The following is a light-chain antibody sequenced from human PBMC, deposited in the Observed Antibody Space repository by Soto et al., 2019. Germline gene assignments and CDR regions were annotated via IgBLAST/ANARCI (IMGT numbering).Light chain of an antibody. V-gene: IGKV1-5*01. J-gene: IGKJ5*01. CDR2: DSS. Sequence: DIQITHSPSTLSASVGDRVTITCRASQSISTWLAWYQQKPGRAPKLLIYDSSSLESGVPSRFSGSGSGTEFSLTISSLQPDDFATYYCQQYDSFSSTFGQGTRLEI. CDR3: QQYDSFSST. CDR1: QSISTW.